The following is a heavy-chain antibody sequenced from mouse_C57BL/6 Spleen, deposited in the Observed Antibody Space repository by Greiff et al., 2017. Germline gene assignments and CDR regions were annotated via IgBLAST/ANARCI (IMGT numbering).Heavy chain of an antibody. J-gene: IGHJ3*01. CDR3: ARSDGTVVATRAWFAY. V-gene: IGHV1-39*01. D-gene: IGHD1-1*01. CDR2: INPNYGTT. Sequence: VQLKQSGPELVKPGASVKISCKASGYSFTDYNMNWVKQSHGKSLEWIGVINPNYGTTSYNQKFKGKATLTVDQSSSTAYMQLNSLTSEDSAVYYCARSDGTVVATRAWFAYWGQGTLVTVSA. CDR1: GYSFTDYN.